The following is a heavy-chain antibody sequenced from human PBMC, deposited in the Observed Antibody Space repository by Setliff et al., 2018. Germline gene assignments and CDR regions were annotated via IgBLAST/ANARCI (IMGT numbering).Heavy chain of an antibody. V-gene: IGHV5-51*01. CDR3: ARLGAPASHDAFDI. J-gene: IGHJ3*02. D-gene: IGHD6-25*01. CDR2: IFPADSDT. Sequence: GESLKISCKGSGYRFSSYWIGWVRQMPGKGLEWIGIIFPADSDTRYSPSFQGQVTISADKSINTAYLQWSSLKASDTAMYYCARLGAPASHDAFDIWGQGTMVTVSS. CDR1: GYRFSSYW.